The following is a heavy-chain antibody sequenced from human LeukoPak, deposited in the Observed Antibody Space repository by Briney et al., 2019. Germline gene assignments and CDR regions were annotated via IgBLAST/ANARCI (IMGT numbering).Heavy chain of an antibody. V-gene: IGHV3-23*01. CDR1: GFTFSSYA. CDR2: ISGSGGST. D-gene: IGHD3-22*01. Sequence: PGGSLRLSSAASGFTFSSYAMSWVRQAPGKGLEWVSAISGSGGSTYYADSVKGRFTICRDNSKNTLYLQMNSLRAEDTAVYYCAKVDYDSTGYPSWFDPWGQGTLVTVSS. J-gene: IGHJ5*02. CDR3: AKVDYDSTGYPSWFDP.